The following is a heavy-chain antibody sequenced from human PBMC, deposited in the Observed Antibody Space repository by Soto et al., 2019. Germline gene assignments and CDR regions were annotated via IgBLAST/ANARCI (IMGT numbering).Heavy chain of an antibody. D-gene: IGHD4-17*01. V-gene: IGHV3-48*03. CDR3: ARDDYGGNYYYYGMDV. CDR2: ISSSGSTI. Sequence: GGSLRLSCAASGFTFSSYEMNWVRQAPGKGLEWVSYISSSGSTIYYADSVKGRFTISRDNAKNSLYLQMNSLRAEDTAVYYCARDDYGGNYYYYGMDVWGQGTTVTVSS. CDR1: GFTFSSYE. J-gene: IGHJ6*02.